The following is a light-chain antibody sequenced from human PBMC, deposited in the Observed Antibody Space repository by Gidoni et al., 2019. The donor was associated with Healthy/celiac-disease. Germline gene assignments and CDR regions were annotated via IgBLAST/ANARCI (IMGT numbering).Light chain of an antibody. V-gene: IGKV3-20*01. CDR3: QQYGSSPGT. J-gene: IGKJ1*01. CDR2: GAS. Sequence: EIVLTQSPGTLSLSPGERATLSCRASQSVSSCYLAWYQQKPGQAPRLLIYGASSRATGIPDRFSGSGSGTDFTLTISRLEPEDFAVYYCQQYGSSPGTFGQGTKVEIK. CDR1: QSVSSCY.